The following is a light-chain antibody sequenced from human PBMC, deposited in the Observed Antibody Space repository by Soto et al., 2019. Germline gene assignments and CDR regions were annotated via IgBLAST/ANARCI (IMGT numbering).Light chain of an antibody. CDR3: NSYTSSSTHVL. Sequence: QSVLTQPASVSGSPGQSITISCTGTSSDVGGYNYVSWYQQHPGKAPKLMIYEVSNRPSGVSNRFSGSKSGNTASLTISGLQAEDEADYYCNSYTSSSTHVLFGGGTQLTVL. J-gene: IGLJ2*01. CDR2: EVS. V-gene: IGLV2-14*01. CDR1: SSDVGGYNY.